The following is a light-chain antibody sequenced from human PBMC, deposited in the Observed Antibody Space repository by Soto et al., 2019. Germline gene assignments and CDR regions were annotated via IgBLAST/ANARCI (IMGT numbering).Light chain of an antibody. J-gene: IGLJ1*01. Sequence: SYELTQPPSVSVSPGQTASITCSGDKLGDKYACCYQQKPGQSPVLVIYQDSKRPSGLPERFSGSNSGNTATLTISGTQAMDEADYYCQAWDSSTAVYVFGTVTKLTVL. CDR1: KLGDKY. CDR2: QDS. CDR3: QAWDSSTAVYV. V-gene: IGLV3-1*01.